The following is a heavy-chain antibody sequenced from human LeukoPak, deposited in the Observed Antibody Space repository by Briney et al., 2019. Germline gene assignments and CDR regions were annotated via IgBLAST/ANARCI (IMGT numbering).Heavy chain of an antibody. CDR3: ARSPYDYVWGSYRAPPTFYDY. J-gene: IGHJ4*02. CDR2: INHSGST. V-gene: IGHV4-34*01. Sequence: SETLSLTCAVYGGSFSGYYWSWIRQPPGKGLEWIGEINHSGSTNYNPSLKSRVTISVDTSKNQFSLKLSSVTAADTAVYYCARSPYDYVWGSYRAPPTFYDYWGQGTLVTVSS. D-gene: IGHD3-16*02. CDR1: GGSFSGYY.